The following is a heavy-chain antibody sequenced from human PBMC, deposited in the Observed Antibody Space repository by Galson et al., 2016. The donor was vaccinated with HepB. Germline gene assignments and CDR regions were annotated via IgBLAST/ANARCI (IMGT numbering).Heavy chain of an antibody. CDR2: IKQDESKK. D-gene: IGHD4-17*01. V-gene: IGHV3-7*03. CDR3: ARVLEGDYVRRFDP. CDR1: GFTFSSYW. Sequence: SLRLSCAASGFTFSSYWMSWVRQAPGKGLEWVANIKQDESKKYYVDSVKGRFTISRDNAKNSLYLQMNSLRAEDTAVYYCARVLEGDYVRRFDPWGQGTLVTVSS. J-gene: IGHJ5*02.